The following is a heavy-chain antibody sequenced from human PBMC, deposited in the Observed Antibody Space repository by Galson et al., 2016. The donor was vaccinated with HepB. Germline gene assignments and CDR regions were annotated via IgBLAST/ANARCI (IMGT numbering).Heavy chain of an antibody. J-gene: IGHJ4*02. CDR1: GFTFSSYA. Sequence: SLRLSCAASGFTFSSYAMSWVRQAPGKGLEWVSSISHSSSGAYYADSVKGRFTISRDNSNNTLYLQMNSLRAEDTAVYYCAKVLPSTIIIINALDYWGQGTLVTVSS. CDR3: AKVLPSTIIIINALDY. V-gene: IGHV3-23*01. D-gene: IGHD3-16*01. CDR2: ISHSSSGA.